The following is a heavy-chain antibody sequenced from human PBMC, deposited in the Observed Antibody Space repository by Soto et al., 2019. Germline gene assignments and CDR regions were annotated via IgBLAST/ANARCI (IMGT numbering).Heavy chain of an antibody. V-gene: IGHV3-23*01. D-gene: IGHD5-18*01. J-gene: IGHJ6*02. CDR3: AKDLSTARDYYYSMDV. Sequence: EVQLLESGGGLVQPGGSLRLSCAASGFTFSSYAMSWVRQAPGKGLEWVSAISGSGGSTYYADSVKGRFTISRDKSQNTLYLQMNSLRAEDTAVYYCAKDLSTARDYYYSMDVWGQGTTVTVSS. CDR1: GFTFSSYA. CDR2: ISGSGGST.